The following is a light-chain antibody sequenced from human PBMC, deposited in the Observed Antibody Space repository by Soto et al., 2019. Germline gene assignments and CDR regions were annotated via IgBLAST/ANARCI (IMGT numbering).Light chain of an antibody. Sequence: QSALTQPRSVSGSPGQSVAISCPGTGRDIEAYDYVSWYQQHPGKAPKLIISEVNKRPSGVSYRFSGSKSGNTASLTISGLQGEDEADYYCCSFAGSYYVFGTGTKVTVL. CDR2: EVN. CDR1: GRDIEAYDY. J-gene: IGLJ1*01. CDR3: CSFAGSYYV. V-gene: IGLV2-11*01.